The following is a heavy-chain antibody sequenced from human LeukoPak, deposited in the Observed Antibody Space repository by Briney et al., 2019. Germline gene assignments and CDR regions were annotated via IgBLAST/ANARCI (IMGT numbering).Heavy chain of an antibody. CDR1: GDTISGYY. CDR3: ARAAYCGGSCYYYFDS. CDR2: IDSNSGGT. J-gene: IGHJ4*02. V-gene: IGHV1-2*02. Sequence: GASVKVSCKTSGDTISGYYMHWVRQAPGQGLEWMGYIDSNSGGTNYAQQFQGRVTLTRDTSISTAYVELSSLRSDDTAVYYCARAAYCGGSCYYYFDSWGQGTLVTVSS. D-gene: IGHD2-21*02.